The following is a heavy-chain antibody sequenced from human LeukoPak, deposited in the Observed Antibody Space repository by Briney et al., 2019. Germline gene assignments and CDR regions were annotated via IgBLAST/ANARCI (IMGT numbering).Heavy chain of an antibody. CDR1: GFTFSSYG. CDR3: ARDPYYYASGN. Sequence: GGSLRLSCAASGFTFSSYGMHWVRQAPGKGLEWVSYISGNGGTIYYADSVRGRFTVSRDNAKNSLYLQMNSLRVEDTAVYYCARDPYYYASGNWGQGTLVTVSS. J-gene: IGHJ4*02. CDR2: ISGNGGTI. V-gene: IGHV3-48*04. D-gene: IGHD3-10*01.